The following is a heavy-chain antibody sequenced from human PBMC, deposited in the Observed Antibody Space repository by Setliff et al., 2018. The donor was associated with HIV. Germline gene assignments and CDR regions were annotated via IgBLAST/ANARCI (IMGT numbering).Heavy chain of an antibody. CDR3: AKTRRYCSSTSCSNLFDY. Sequence: GVLRLSCAASGFTFSSYAMSWVRQAPGKGLEWVSAISGSGGSTYYADSVKGRFTISRDNSKNTLYLQMNSLRAEDTAVYYCAKTRRYCSSTSCSNLFDYWGQGTLVTVSS. CDR1: GFTFSSYA. J-gene: IGHJ4*02. V-gene: IGHV3-23*01. CDR2: ISGSGGST. D-gene: IGHD2-2*01.